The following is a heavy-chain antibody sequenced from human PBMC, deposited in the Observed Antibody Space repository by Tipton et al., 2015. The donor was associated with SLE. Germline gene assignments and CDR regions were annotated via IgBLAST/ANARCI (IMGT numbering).Heavy chain of an antibody. CDR1: GYSISSGYY. V-gene: IGHV4-38-2*02. D-gene: IGHD6-19*01. CDR2: IYHSGST. J-gene: IGHJ4*02. Sequence: GLVKPSETLSLTCTVSGYSISSGYYWGWIRQPPGKGLEWIGRIYHSGSTYYNPSLKSRVTISVDTSKNQFSLKLSSVTAADTALYYCARDLDSSGWYYFDYWGQGTLVTVSS. CDR3: ARDLDSSGWYYFDY.